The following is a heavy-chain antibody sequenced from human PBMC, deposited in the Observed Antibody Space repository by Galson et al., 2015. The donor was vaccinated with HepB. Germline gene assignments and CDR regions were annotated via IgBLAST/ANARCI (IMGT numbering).Heavy chain of an antibody. CDR1: GFPFSSYA. J-gene: IGHJ6*03. V-gene: IGHV3-23*01. CDR2: ISNRDSSE. Sequence: SLRLSCAASGFPFSSYAMTWVRQVPGKGLECVSTISNRDSSEYYSESVKGRFSISRDNSRNTLYLQMDSLRAEDTAVYYCARNNHLYSYYYMDVWGKGTTVAVSS. D-gene: IGHD2-21*01. CDR3: ARNNHLYSYYYMDV.